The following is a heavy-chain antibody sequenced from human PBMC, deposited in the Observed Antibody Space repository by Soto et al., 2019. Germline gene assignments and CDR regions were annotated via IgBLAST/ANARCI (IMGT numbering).Heavy chain of an antibody. Sequence: GGSLRLSCAASVFTFSNYDMHCVRHSPGKWLEWVAVISYDGSNKYYADSVRGRFTISRDNSKNTLYLQMNSLRADDTAVYYCAKAAATYYWSGGHCHNYYFESWGQGTLVTVSS. V-gene: IGHV3-30*18. CDR3: AKAAATYYWSGGHCHNYYFES. J-gene: IGHJ4*02. CDR1: VFTFSNYD. D-gene: IGHD2-15*01. CDR2: ISYDGSNK.